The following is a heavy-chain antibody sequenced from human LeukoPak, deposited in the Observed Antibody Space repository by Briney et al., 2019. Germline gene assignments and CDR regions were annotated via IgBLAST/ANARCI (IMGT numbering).Heavy chain of an antibody. Sequence: PGGSLRLSCAASGFTFSNAWMSWVRQAPGKGLEWVGRIKSKTDGGTTDYAAPVKGRFTISRDDSKNTLYLQMNSLKTEDTAVYYCTTDFLDYYYERSVSTPFDYGGQGTLSPSPQ. V-gene: IGHV3-15*01. CDR3: TTDFLDYYYERSVSTPFDY. D-gene: IGHD3-22*01. CDR1: GFTFSNAW. CDR2: IKSKTDGGTT. J-gene: IGHJ4*02.